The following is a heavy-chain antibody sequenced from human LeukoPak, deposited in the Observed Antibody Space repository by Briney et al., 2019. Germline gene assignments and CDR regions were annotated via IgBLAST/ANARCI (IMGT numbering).Heavy chain of an antibody. CDR2: ISSSSSYI. V-gene: IGHV3-21*01. J-gene: IGHJ4*02. CDR3: ARDLRRSSSYYFDY. CDR1: GFTFSSYS. Sequence: GGSLRLSCAASGFTFSSYSMNWVRQAPGRGLEWVSSISSSSSYIYYADSVKGRFTISRDNSKNTLYLQMNSLRAEDTAVYYCARDLRRSSSYYFDYWGQGTLVTVSS. D-gene: IGHD3-10*01.